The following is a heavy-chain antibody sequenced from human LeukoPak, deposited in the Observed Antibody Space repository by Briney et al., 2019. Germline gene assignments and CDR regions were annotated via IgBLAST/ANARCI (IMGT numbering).Heavy chain of an antibody. CDR3: ANLITMAPAWFDP. V-gene: IGHV3-21*01. Sequence: GGSLRLSCAASGFTFSSYSMNWVRQAPGKGLEWVSSISSSSSYIYYADSVKGRFTIPRDNAKNSLYLQMNSLRAEDTAVYYCANLITMAPAWFDPWGQGTLVTVSS. CDR1: GFTFSSYS. J-gene: IGHJ5*02. CDR2: ISSSSSYI. D-gene: IGHD3-10*01.